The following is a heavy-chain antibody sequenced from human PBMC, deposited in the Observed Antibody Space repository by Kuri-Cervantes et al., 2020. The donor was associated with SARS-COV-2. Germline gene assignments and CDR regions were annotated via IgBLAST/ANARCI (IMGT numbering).Heavy chain of an antibody. CDR1: GFTFDDYA. CDR2: ISWNSGSI. J-gene: IGHJ4*02. CDR3: AKDQGIVGATVDY. D-gene: IGHD1-26*01. V-gene: IGHV3-9*01. Sequence: GGSLRLSCAASGFTFDDYAMHWVRQAPGKGLEWVSGISWNSGSIGYADSVKGRFTISRDNSKNTLYLQMNSLRAEDTAVYYCAKDQGIVGATVDYWGQGTLVTVSS.